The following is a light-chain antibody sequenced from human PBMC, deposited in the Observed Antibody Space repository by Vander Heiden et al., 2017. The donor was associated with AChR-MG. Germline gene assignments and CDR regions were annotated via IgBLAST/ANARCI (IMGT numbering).Light chain of an antibody. CDR1: QSVRGY. Sequence: EIVLTQSPATLSLSPGERATLSCSASQSVRGYLAWYQQKPGQAPRLLIYDTSNRATGIPARFSGSGSGTDFTLTISSLEPEDFAVYYCQHRSNWPPTFGQGTRLEIK. CDR3: QHRSNWPPT. V-gene: IGKV3-11*01. CDR2: DTS. J-gene: IGKJ5*01.